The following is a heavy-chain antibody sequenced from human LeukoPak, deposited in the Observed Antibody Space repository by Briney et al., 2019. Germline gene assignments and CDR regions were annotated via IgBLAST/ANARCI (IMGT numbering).Heavy chain of an antibody. CDR2: INSDGSST. D-gene: IGHD6-19*01. CDR3: ARDHEQWLAGGAFDI. V-gene: IGHV3-74*01. Sequence: GGSLRLSCAASGFTFSSYWMHWVRQAPGKGLVWVSRINSDGSSTSYADSVKGRFTISRDNAKNTLYLQMNSLRAEDTAVYYCARDHEQWLAGGAFDIWGQGTMVTVSS. CDR1: GFTFSSYW. J-gene: IGHJ3*02.